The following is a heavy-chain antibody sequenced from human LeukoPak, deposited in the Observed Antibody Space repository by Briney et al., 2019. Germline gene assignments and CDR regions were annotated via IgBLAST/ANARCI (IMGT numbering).Heavy chain of an antibody. CDR1: GGSISSYY. CDR2: IYYSGST. D-gene: IGHD4-23*01. Sequence: PSETLSLTCTVSGGSISSYYWSWIRQPPGKGLEWIRYIYYSGSTNYNPSLKSRVTISVDTSKNQFSLKLSSVTAADTAVYYCARGVDYGGRGEGFDYWGQGTLVTVSS. CDR3: ARGVDYGGRGEGFDY. V-gene: IGHV4-59*01. J-gene: IGHJ4*02.